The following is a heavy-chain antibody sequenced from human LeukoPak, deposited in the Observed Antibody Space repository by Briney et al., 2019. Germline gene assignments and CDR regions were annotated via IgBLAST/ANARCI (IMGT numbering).Heavy chain of an antibody. CDR3: APLSTIFGVVYYYMDV. CDR1: GDSVSRSDSY. Sequence: SETLSLTCSVSGDSVSRSDSYWDWIRQPPGKGLEWIGSIYYSGSTYYNPSLKSRVTISVDTSKNQFSLKLSSVTAADTAVYYCAPLSTIFGVVYYYMDVWGKGTTVTVSS. V-gene: IGHV4-39*01. D-gene: IGHD3-3*01. J-gene: IGHJ6*03. CDR2: IYYSGST.